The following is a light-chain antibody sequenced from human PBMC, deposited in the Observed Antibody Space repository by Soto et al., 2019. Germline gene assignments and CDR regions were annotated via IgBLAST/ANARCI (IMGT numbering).Light chain of an antibody. Sequence: EIVMTQSPLFLPVTPGEPASISCRSSQSLMNSNGYNYLGWYLQKPGQSQQLLIYLGSNRASGLPDRFSVNGSGTYFTLKISRVEAGDVGVYYCMQGLQAPRITFGPGTKVDIK. CDR1: QSLMNSNGYNY. CDR3: MQGLQAPRIT. J-gene: IGKJ3*01. CDR2: LGS. V-gene: IGKV2-28*01.